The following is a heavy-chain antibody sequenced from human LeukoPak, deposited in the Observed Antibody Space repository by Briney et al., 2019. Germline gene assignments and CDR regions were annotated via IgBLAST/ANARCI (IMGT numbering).Heavy chain of an antibody. D-gene: IGHD3-16*01. J-gene: IGHJ4*02. CDR3: AKDISRGGELGRSY. CDR2: ISGSGGST. Sequence: GGSLRLSCAASGFTFSSYAMSWVRQAPGKGLEGVSAISGSGGSTYYADSVKGRFTISRDNSKNTLYLQMNSLRAEDTAVYYCAKDISRGGELGRSYWGQGTLVTVSS. V-gene: IGHV3-23*01. CDR1: GFTFSSYA.